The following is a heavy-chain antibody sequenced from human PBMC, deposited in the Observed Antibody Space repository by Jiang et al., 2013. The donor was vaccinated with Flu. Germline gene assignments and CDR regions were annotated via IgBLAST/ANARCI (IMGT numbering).Heavy chain of an antibody. D-gene: IGHD3-3*01. CDR2: ISGSGGST. Sequence: SWVRPGVQGRGLEWVSAISGSGGSTYYADSVKGRFTISRDNSKNTLYLQMNSLRAEDTAIYYCAKYAYDFWSGHPHPDDYWGQGTLVTVSS. V-gene: IGHV3-23*01. J-gene: IGHJ4*02. CDR3: AKYAYDFWSGHPHPDDY.